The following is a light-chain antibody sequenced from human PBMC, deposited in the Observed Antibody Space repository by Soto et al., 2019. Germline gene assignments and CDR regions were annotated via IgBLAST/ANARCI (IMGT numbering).Light chain of an antibody. CDR2: GAS. V-gene: IGKV3-20*01. CDR3: QHYRTS. Sequence: EIVLTQSPGTLSLSPGERATLSCRASQGVSSSYLAWYQQKPGQPPRLLIYGASSSATGIPDRFSGSGSGTDFTLTITRLEPDDFAVYYCQHYRTSFGGGTKVEIK. CDR1: QGVSSSY. J-gene: IGKJ4*01.